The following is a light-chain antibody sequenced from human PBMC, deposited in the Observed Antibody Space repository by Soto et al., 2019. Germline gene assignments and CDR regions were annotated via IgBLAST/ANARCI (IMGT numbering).Light chain of an antibody. CDR2: DAS. CDR3: QQFNTFPLT. V-gene: IGKV1-13*02. CDR1: QDITTA. J-gene: IGKJ3*01. Sequence: AIQLTQSPSSLSASVGDRVTITCRASQDITTALAWYRQNPGKAPKLLIYDASSLESGVPSRFSGSGSGTDFTLTISSLQPEDFATYYCQQFNTFPLTFGPGTKVDFK.